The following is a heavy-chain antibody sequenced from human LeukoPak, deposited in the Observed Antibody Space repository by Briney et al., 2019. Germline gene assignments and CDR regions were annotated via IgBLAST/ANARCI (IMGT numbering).Heavy chain of an antibody. J-gene: IGHJ4*02. D-gene: IGHD2-2*01. Sequence: PGGSLRLSCAASGFTFDDYAMHWVRQAPGKGLEWVSGISWNSGSIGYADSVKGRFTISRDNAKNSLYLQMNSLRAEDMALYYCANGYCSSTSCYEFDYWGQGTLVTVSS. CDR3: ANGYCSSTSCYEFDY. CDR2: ISWNSGSI. V-gene: IGHV3-9*03. CDR1: GFTFDDYA.